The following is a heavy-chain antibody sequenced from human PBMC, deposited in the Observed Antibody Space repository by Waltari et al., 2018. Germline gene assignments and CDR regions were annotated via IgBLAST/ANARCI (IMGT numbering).Heavy chain of an antibody. V-gene: IGHV3-20*03. D-gene: IGHD3-22*01. CDR2: INWKGDKV. J-gene: IGHJ4*02. CDR3: ARGGDSSWPR. Sequence: VESGGGVIRPGTSLRLAFEASGFTFDDYGMSWVRQGPGKGLEWIAGINWKGDKVAYGDAVRGRFIISRDNAKNLLYLQMNTVGLDDTALYYCARGGDSSWPRWGQGTLVTVSA. CDR1: GFTFDDYG.